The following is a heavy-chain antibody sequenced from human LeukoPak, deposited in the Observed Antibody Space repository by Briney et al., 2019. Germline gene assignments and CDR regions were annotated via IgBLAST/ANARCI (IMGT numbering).Heavy chain of an antibody. J-gene: IGHJ4*02. CDR3: AKGLRWCSLFSFDY. CDR2: ISWNGRTI. D-gene: IGHD2-21*01. CDR1: GFSFDDYS. V-gene: IGHV3-9*03. Sequence: GGSLTLSCAASGFSFDDYSMHWVRQPPGKGLEWVACISWNGRTIGYADSVEGRSTISRANTKNCLYLQMTSLRAEGMALYYCAKGLRWCSLFSFDYWGQGTLVTVSS.